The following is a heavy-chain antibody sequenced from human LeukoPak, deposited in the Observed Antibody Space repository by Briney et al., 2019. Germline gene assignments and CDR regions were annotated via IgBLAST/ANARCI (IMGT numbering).Heavy chain of an antibody. V-gene: IGHV3-30*03. CDR2: ISYDGSEK. CDR1: GFTFSNYG. Sequence: RGSLRLSCAVSGFTFSNYGMYWVRQAPGKGLERVAVISYDGSEKYYADSVKGRFTISRDNSNNTLSVQMNSLRPEDTAVYYCARAPEGLRILSADYWGQGVLVTVSS. D-gene: IGHD2/OR15-2a*01. CDR3: ARAPEGLRILSADY. J-gene: IGHJ4*02.